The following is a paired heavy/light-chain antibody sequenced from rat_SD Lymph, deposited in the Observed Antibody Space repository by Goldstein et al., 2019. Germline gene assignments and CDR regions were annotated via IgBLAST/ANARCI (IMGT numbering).Light chain of an antibody. CDR1: SSVSN. J-gene: IGKJ5*01. CDR2: STS. Sequence: EIVLTQSPTTTAASPGEKVTITCLASSSVSNMYWYQQKSGASPKLLIYSTSSLASGVPDRFSGSGSGTSYSLTINTMEAEDAATYYCQQWSSNPLTFGSGTKLEIK. CDR3: QQWSSNPLT. V-gene: IGKV4S4*01.
Heavy chain of an antibody. CDR1: GYTFTSYD. V-gene: IGHV1-28*01. Sequence: QVQLQQSGAELVKPGSSVKISCKASGYTFTSYDMHWIKQQPGNGLEWIGWIYPGNGNTKYNQKFNGKATLTADKSSSTAYMQLSSLTSEDSAVYFCARPRANWFAYWGQGTLVTVSS. CDR3: ARPRANWFAY. J-gene: IGHJ3*01. CDR2: IYPGNGNT.